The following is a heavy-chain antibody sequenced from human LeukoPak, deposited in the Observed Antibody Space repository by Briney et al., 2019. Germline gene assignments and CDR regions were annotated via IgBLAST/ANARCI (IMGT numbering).Heavy chain of an antibody. CDR3: AKFMVGGFIFNS. CDR2: IYYSGST. CDR1: GGSISSNDYY. J-gene: IGHJ5*01. D-gene: IGHD3-10*01. Sequence: PSETLSLTCTVSGGSISSNDYYWGWIRQPPGRGLEWIGNIYYSGSTFYNPSLKSRVTISVDTSKNQFSLKLSSVTAADTAVYYCAKFMVGGFIFNSWGKETRSPSPQ. V-gene: IGHV4-39*01.